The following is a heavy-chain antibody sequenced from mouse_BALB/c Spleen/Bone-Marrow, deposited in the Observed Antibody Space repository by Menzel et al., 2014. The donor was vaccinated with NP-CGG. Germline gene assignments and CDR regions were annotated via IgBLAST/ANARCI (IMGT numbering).Heavy chain of an antibody. D-gene: IGHD3-1*01. CDR2: IYPGSGST. CDR1: GYNFISYW. Sequence: VQLQESGAELVKPGTSVKLSCKASGYNFISYWINWVKLRPGQGLEWIGDIYPGSGSTNYNEKFKSKATLTVDTSSSTAYMQLSSLASEDSALYYCARFSQLGLLAYWGQGTLVTVSA. CDR3: ARFSQLGLLAY. J-gene: IGHJ3*01. V-gene: IGHV1-55*01.